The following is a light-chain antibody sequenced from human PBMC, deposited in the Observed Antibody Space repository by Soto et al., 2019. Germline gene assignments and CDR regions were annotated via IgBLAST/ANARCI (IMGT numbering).Light chain of an antibody. CDR1: SGHSSYI. CDR2: LEGSGSY. Sequence: QLVLTQSSSASASLGSSVKLTCTLSSGHSSYIIAWHQQQTGKAPRYLMKLEGSGSYNKGSGVPDRFSGSSSGADRYLTISNLQFEDEADYYCETWDGNTRVFGGGTKLTVL. J-gene: IGLJ3*02. V-gene: IGLV4-60*02. CDR3: ETWDGNTRV.